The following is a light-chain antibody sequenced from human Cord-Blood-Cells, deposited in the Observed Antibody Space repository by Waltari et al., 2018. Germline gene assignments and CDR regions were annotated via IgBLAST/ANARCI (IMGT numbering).Light chain of an antibody. V-gene: IGKV1-5*01. J-gene: IGKJ1*01. CDR2: DAS. CDR1: QSISSW. Sequence: DIQMTQSPSTLSASVGDRVTITCRASQSISSWLAWYQQKPGKAPKLLIYDASSLESGVPSRFIGSGSGTEFTLTISSLQPDDFATYYCQQYNSYSPAVGQGTKVEI. CDR3: QQYNSYSPA.